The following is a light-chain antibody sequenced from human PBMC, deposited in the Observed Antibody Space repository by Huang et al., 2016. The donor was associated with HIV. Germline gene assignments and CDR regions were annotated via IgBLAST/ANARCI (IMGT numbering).Light chain of an antibody. Sequence: EIVLTQSPATLSLSPGERATLSCRANQSVANLAWYQHKPGQAPRLLIYDASNRASGIPARFSGSGSGTDFTLTVNILQPEDSAVYYCQQRNSWPPITFGQGTRLEIK. V-gene: IGKV3-11*01. CDR1: QSVAN. J-gene: IGKJ5*01. CDR3: QQRNSWPPIT. CDR2: DAS.